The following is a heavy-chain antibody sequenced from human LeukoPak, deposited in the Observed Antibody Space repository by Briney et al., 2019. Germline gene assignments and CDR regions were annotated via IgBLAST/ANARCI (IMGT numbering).Heavy chain of an antibody. CDR2: ISGSGGST. CDR3: AKDNLRRLLWFGESPCYFDY. CDR1: GFTFSDYY. Sequence: PGGSLRLSCAASGFTFSDYYMSWTRQAPGKGLEWVSAISGSGGSTYYADSVKGRFTISRDNSKNTLYLQMNSLRAEDTAVYYCAKDNLRRLLWFGESPCYFDYWGQGTLVTVSS. D-gene: IGHD3-10*01. V-gene: IGHV3-23*01. J-gene: IGHJ4*02.